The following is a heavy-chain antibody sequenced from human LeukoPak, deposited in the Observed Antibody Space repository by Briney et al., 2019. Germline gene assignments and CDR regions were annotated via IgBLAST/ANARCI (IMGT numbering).Heavy chain of an antibody. CDR1: GFTVSSYW. CDR3: ARAPGEGWFDP. CDR2: IKQDGSEK. J-gene: IGHJ5*02. D-gene: IGHD4-17*01. Sequence: PGGSLRLSCAASGFTVSSYWMSWVRQAPGKGLEWVASIKQDGSEKYYVDSVKGRFTISRDNAKNSLYLQMNSLRAEDTALYYCARAPGEGWFDPWGQGTLVTASS. V-gene: IGHV3-7*01.